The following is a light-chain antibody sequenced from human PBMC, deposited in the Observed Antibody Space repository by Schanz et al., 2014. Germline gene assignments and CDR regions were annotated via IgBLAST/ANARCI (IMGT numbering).Light chain of an antibody. J-gene: IGLJ3*02. CDR2: GNS. V-gene: IGLV1-40*01. CDR3: AAWDDSLNGWV. Sequence: QSVLTQPPSVSGAPGQRVTIYCTGSNSNIGAGYDVHWYQQLPGTAPKLLIFGNSNRPSGVPDRFSGSKSGTSASLAITGLQSEDEADYYCAAWDDSLNGWVFGGGTKLTVL. CDR1: NSNIGAGYD.